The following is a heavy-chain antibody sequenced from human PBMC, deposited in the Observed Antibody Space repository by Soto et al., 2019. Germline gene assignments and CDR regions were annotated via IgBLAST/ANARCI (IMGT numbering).Heavy chain of an antibody. J-gene: IGHJ6*03. Sequence: SETLSLTCTVSGRSISSGGYYWSWIRQHPGKGLEWIGYIYYSGSTYYNPSLKSRVTISVDTSKNQFSLKLSSVTAADTAVYYCARDFERVPAAMWVKKPYYYMDVWGKWTTVS. CDR1: GRSISSGGYY. V-gene: IGHV4-31*03. CDR2: IYYSGST. CDR3: ARDFERVPAAMWVKKPYYYMDV. D-gene: IGHD2-2*01.